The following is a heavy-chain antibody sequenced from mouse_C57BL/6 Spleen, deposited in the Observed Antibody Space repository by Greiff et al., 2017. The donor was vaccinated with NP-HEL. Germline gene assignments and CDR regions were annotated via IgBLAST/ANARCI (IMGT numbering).Heavy chain of an antibody. CDR3: AAYYSNFAWFAY. D-gene: IGHD2-5*01. CDR1: GYTFTNYW. Sequence: QVHVKQSGAELVRPGTSVKMSCKASGYTFTNYWIGWAKQRPGHGLEWIGDIYPGGGYTNYNEKFKGKATLTADKSSSTAYMQFSSLTSEDSAIYYCAAYYSNFAWFAYWGQGTLVTVSA. V-gene: IGHV1-63*01. J-gene: IGHJ3*01. CDR2: IYPGGGYT.